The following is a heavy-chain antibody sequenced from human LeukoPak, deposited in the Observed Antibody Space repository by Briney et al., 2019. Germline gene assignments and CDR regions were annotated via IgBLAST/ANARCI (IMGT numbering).Heavy chain of an antibody. CDR3: ARPVYCSGGSCYSWWFDP. Sequence: GASVKVSCKASGYTFTGYYMHWVRQAPGQGLEGMGWINPNSGGTNYAQKMQGRVTMTRDTSISTSYMELSTLRSDDTAVYYCARPVYCSGGSCYSWWFDPWGQGTLVTVSS. J-gene: IGHJ5*02. CDR2: INPNSGGT. CDR1: GYTFTGYY. V-gene: IGHV1-2*02. D-gene: IGHD2-15*01.